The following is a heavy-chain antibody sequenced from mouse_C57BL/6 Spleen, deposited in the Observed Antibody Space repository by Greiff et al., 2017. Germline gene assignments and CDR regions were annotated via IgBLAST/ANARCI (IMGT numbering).Heavy chain of an antibody. Sequence: QVQLQQPGAELVRPGSSVKLSCKASGYTFTSYWMHWVKQRPIQGLEWIGNIDPSDSETHYNQKFKDKATLTVDKSSSTAYMQLSSLTSEDSAVYYCARYYGSSPYWYFDVWGTGTTGTVSS. J-gene: IGHJ1*03. CDR3: ARYYGSSPYWYFDV. D-gene: IGHD1-1*01. CDR2: IDPSDSET. V-gene: IGHV1-52*01. CDR1: GYTFTSYW.